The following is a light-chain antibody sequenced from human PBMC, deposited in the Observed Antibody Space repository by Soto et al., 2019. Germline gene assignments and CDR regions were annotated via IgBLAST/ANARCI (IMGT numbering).Light chain of an antibody. CDR1: QSISNH. CDR2: AAS. CDR3: QQSYIMSEGYT. J-gene: IGKJ2*01. Sequence: DIQVTQSPSSLSASAGDRVTITCRASQSISNHLNWYQQKPGKAPKLLIYAASSLQSGVPSGFSGSGSGTDFTLTITSLQPEDFATYYCQQSYIMSEGYTFGQGTKLEIK. V-gene: IGKV1-39*01.